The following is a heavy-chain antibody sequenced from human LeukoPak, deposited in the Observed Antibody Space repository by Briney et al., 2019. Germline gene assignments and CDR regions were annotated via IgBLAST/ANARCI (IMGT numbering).Heavy chain of an antibody. V-gene: IGHV1-2*06. CDR2: INPKSGAT. J-gene: IGHJ4*02. D-gene: IGHD6-25*01. CDR1: GHTFTSYY. CDR3: ARAYSSGVFYFDY. Sequence: GASVKVSCKASGHTFTSYYLHWVRQAPGQGLEWMGRINPKSGATDHAQKFQGRVTMTSDTSINTAYMELRGLRYDDTAIYYCARAYSSGVFYFDYWGQGTLVTVSS.